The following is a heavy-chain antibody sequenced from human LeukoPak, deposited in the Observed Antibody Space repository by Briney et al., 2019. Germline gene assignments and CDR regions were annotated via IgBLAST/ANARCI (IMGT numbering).Heavy chain of an antibody. CDR1: GYTFTGYY. CDR2: INPNSGGT. V-gene: IGHV1-2*02. CDR3: ARGGLLWFGDPTQIFDY. J-gene: IGHJ4*02. Sequence: GASVKVSCKASGYTFTGYYMRWVRQAPGQGLEWMGWINPNSGGTNYAQKFQGRVTMTRDTSISTAYMELSRLRSDDTAVYYCARGGLLWFGDPTQIFDYWGQGTLVTVSS. D-gene: IGHD3-10*01.